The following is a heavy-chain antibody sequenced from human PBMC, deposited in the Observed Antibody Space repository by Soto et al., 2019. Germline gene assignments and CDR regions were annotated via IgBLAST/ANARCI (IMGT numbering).Heavy chain of an antibody. V-gene: IGHV1-69*06. CDR2: IITFLDTT. J-gene: IGHJ6*02. CDR3: ARGHPQGGMDV. Sequence: QAQLVQSGAEVKKPGSSVKVSCKASGGTFNSYVMSWVRQAPGQGLEWMGGIITFLDTTNFAQKFQGRVTITADKSTSTAYMELSSLRSEDTAVYYCARGHPQGGMDVWGQGTTVTVS. CDR1: GGTFNSYV.